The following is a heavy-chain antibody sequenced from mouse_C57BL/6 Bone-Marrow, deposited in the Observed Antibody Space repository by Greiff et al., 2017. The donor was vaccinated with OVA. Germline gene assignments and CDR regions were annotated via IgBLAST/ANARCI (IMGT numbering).Heavy chain of an antibody. D-gene: IGHD3-3*01. CDR3: ARSRPWYFDV. J-gene: IGHJ1*03. Sequence: VQLQQSGPALVKPGASVKISCKASGYTFTDYYMNWVKQSHGKSLEWIGDINPNNGGTSYNQKFKGKATLTVDKSSSTAYMELRSLTSEDSAVYYCARSRPWYFDVWGTGTTVTVSS. CDR2: INPNNGGT. V-gene: IGHV1-26*01. CDR1: GYTFTDYY.